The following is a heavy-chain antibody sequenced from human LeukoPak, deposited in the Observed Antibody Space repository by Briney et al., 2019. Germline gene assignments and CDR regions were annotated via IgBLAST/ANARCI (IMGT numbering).Heavy chain of an antibody. CDR3: TKEKDTGDAFDI. V-gene: IGHV3-9*01. Sequence: GGSLRLSCAASGFTFDDYAMHWVRQAPGKGLEWVSGISWNSGSIDYADSVKGRFTISRDNAKNSLYLQMNSLRAEDTALYYCTKEKDTGDAFDIWGQGTMVTVSS. D-gene: IGHD5-18*01. CDR1: GFTFDDYA. CDR2: ISWNSGSI. J-gene: IGHJ3*02.